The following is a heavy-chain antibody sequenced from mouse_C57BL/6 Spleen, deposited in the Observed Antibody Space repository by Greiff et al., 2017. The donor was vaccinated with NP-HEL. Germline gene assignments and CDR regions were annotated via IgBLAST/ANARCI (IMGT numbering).Heavy chain of an antibody. CDR1: GYTFTSYW. CDR3: ARSGPTAQATAWFAY. J-gene: IGHJ3*01. CDR2: INPSNGGT. D-gene: IGHD3-2*02. V-gene: IGHV1-53*01. Sequence: QVQLQQPGTELVKPGASVKLSCKASGYTFTSYWMHWVKQRPGQGLEWIGNINPSNGGTNYNEKFKSKATLTVDKSSSTAYMQLSSLTSEDSAVYYCARSGPTAQATAWFAYWGQGTLVTVSA.